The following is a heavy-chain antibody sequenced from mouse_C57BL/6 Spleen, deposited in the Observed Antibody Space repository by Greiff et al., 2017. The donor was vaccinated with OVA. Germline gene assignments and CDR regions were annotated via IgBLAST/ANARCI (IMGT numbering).Heavy chain of an antibody. CDR3: ARHEAPYYYGSSPFDY. V-gene: IGHV1-62-2*01. D-gene: IGHD1-1*01. CDR2: FYPGSGSI. Sequence: VKLQESGAELVKPGASVKLSCKASGYTFTEYTIHWVKQRSGQGLEWIGWFYPGSGSIKYNEKFKDKATLTADKSSSTVYMELSRLTSEDSAVYFCARHEAPYYYGSSPFDYWGQGTTLTVSS. J-gene: IGHJ2*01. CDR1: GYTFTEYT.